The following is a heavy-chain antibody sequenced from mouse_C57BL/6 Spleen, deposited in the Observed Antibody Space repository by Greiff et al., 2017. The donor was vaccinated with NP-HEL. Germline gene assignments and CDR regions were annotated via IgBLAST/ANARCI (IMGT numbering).Heavy chain of an antibody. Sequence: VQLLESGGDLVKPGGSLKLSCAASGFTFSSYGMSWVRQTPDQRLEWVATISNGGSYTYYPDSVKGRFTISRDNAKNTLYLQMSSLKSEDTAMYYCARKLEDYFDYWGQGTTLTVSS. CDR2: ISNGGSYT. V-gene: IGHV5-6*01. CDR1: GFTFSSYG. D-gene: IGHD4-1*01. J-gene: IGHJ2*01. CDR3: ARKLEDYFDY.